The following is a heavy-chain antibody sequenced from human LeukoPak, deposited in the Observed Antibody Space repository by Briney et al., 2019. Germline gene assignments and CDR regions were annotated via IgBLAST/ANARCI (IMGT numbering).Heavy chain of an antibody. CDR2: IYHSGST. V-gene: IGHV4-30-2*01. CDR3: ARPIFRVVNAAFDT. CDR1: GGSLRSGGYS. Sequence: SEPLSLTCAVSGGSLRSGGYSGSWIRQPPAKGLEWIGYIYHSGSTYYNPSLKSRVTISVDGSKNQFSLKLSSLSGADPAVFFCARPIFRVVNAAFDTWGQRTMVTVSS. D-gene: IGHD3-3*01. J-gene: IGHJ3*02.